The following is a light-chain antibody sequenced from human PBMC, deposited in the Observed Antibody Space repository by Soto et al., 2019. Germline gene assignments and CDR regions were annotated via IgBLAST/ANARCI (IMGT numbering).Light chain of an antibody. Sequence: EIVLTQSPATLSWSPGERATLSCRASQSVSSYLAWYQQKPGQAPRLLISDASNRATGIPARFSGSGSGTDFTLTVSSLEPEDFAVYYCQQRRDWPLTFGGGTKVEI. CDR3: QQRRDWPLT. CDR2: DAS. J-gene: IGKJ4*01. CDR1: QSVSSY. V-gene: IGKV3-11*01.